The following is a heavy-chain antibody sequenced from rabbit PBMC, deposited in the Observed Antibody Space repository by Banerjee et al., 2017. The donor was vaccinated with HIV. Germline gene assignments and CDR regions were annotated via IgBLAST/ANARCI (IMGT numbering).Heavy chain of an antibody. CDR1: GIDFSSYYY. Sequence: QEQLEESGGDLVKPGASLTLTCKASGIDFSSYYYMCWVRQAPGKGLELIACIVTSSGSTYYASWAKGRFTISKTSSTTVTLQMTSLTAADTATYFCARDGAGYGYVSYFNLWGPGTLVTVS. CDR3: ARDGAGYGYVSYFNL. V-gene: IGHV1S45*01. CDR2: IVTSSGST. J-gene: IGHJ4*01. D-gene: IGHD6-1*01.